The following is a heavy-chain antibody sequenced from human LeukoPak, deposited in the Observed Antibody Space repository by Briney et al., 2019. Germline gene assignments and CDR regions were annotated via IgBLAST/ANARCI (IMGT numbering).Heavy chain of an antibody. V-gene: IGHV4-59*01. D-gene: IGHD5/OR15-5a*01. J-gene: IGHJ5*02. Sequence: SETLSLTCTVSGASISSSFWTWIRQSPGKGLEWLAYIYYTGSTNLNPSLTSRLTISVDTSKNQFSLRLSSVTAADTAIYYCARRMTVSATNWFDPWGQGTLVTVSS. CDR1: GASISSSF. CDR3: ARRMTVSATNWFDP. CDR2: IYYTGST.